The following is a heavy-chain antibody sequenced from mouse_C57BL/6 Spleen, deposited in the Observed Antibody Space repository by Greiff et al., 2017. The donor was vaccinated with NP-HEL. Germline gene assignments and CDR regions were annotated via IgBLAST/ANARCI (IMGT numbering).Heavy chain of an antibody. Sequence: EVQLVESGPGLVKPSQSLSLTCSVTGYSITSGYYWNWIRQFPGNKLEWMGYISYDGSNNYNPSLKNRISITRDTSKNQFFLKLNSVTTEDTATYYCARGHSNWYFDVWGTGTTVTVSS. J-gene: IGHJ1*03. CDR2: ISYDGSN. D-gene: IGHD2-5*01. V-gene: IGHV3-6*01. CDR3: ARGHSNWYFDV. CDR1: GYSITSGYY.